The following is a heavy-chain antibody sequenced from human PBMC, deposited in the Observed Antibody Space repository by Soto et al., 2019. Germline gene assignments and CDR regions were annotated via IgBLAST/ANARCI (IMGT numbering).Heavy chain of an antibody. CDR1: GYTFTSYG. Sequence: ASVKVSCKASGYTFTSYGISWVRQAPGQGLEWMGWISAYNGNTNYAQKLQGRVTMTTDTSTSTAYMELRSLRSDDTAVYYCAREGIAAAGTKAYYYGMDVWGQGTTVTVSS. V-gene: IGHV1-18*01. D-gene: IGHD6-13*01. J-gene: IGHJ6*02. CDR2: ISAYNGNT. CDR3: AREGIAAAGTKAYYYGMDV.